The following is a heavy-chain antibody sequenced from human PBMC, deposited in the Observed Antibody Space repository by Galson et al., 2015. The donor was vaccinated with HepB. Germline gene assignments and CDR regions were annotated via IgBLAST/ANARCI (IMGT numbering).Heavy chain of an antibody. CDR1: GGSISSSSYY. Sequence: SETLSLTCTVSGGSISSSSYYWGWIRQPPGKGLEWIGNVYYSGSTSYNPSLKSRVTISVDTSKNQFSLKLSSVTAADTALYYCTRRNSASGRRDSWGQGTLVTVSS. CDR3: TRRNSASGRRDS. V-gene: IGHV4-39*01. J-gene: IGHJ4*02. D-gene: IGHD3-10*01. CDR2: VYYSGST.